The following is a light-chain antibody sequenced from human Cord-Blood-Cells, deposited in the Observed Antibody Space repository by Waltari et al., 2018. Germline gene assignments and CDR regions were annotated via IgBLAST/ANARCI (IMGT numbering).Light chain of an antibody. J-gene: IGKJ4*01. CDR3: QQRSNWPLT. V-gene: IGKV3-11*01. CDR1: QSVSSY. CDR2: DAS. Sequence: EIVLTQSPATLSLSPGERANLSCRASQSVSSYLAWYQQTPGQAPRLLIYDASNRATCIPARFSGSGSGTDFTLTISSLEPEDFAVYYCQQRSNWPLTFGGGTKVEIK.